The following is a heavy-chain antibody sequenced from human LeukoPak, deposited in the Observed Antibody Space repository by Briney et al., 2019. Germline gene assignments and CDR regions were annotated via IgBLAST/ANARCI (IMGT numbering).Heavy chain of an antibody. CDR2: INPNSGGT. CDR3: ARDRLGGGSYAY. Sequence: ASVKVSCKASGYTFTGYYMHWVRQAPGQGLEWMGWINPNSGGTNYAQKFQGRATMTRDTSISTAYMELSRLRSDDTAVYYCARDRLGGGSYAYWGQGTLVTVSS. V-gene: IGHV1-2*02. D-gene: IGHD1-26*01. CDR1: GYTFTGYY. J-gene: IGHJ4*02.